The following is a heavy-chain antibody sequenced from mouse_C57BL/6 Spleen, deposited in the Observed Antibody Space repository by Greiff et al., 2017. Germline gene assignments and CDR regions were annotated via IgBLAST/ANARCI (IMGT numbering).Heavy chain of an antibody. V-gene: IGHV1-18*01. J-gene: IGHJ1*03. CDR3: ARGNYDFHWYFDV. CDR1: GYTFTDYN. Sequence: EVQLQQSGPELVKPGASVKIPCKASGYTFTDYNMDWVKQSHGKSLEWIGDINPNNGGTIYNQKFKGKATLTVDKSSSTAYMALRSLTSEDTAVYYGARGNYDFHWYFDVWGTGTTVTVSS. D-gene: IGHD1-1*01. CDR2: INPNNGGT.